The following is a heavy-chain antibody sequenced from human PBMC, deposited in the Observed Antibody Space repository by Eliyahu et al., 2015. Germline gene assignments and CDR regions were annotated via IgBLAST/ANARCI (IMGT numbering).Heavy chain of an antibody. Sequence: EVQLVESGGALVQPGRSLRLSCAASGFTFDDYAMHWVRQAPGKGLGWVSGISWNSDSIGYADSVKGRFTVSRDNAKNSLYLQMNSLRTEDTAFYYCVKDRRKVTLSNAFDIWGQGTMVTVSS. V-gene: IGHV3-9*01. CDR3: VKDRRKVTLSNAFDI. D-gene: IGHD2-21*02. CDR1: GFTFDDYA. CDR2: ISWNSDSI. J-gene: IGHJ3*02.